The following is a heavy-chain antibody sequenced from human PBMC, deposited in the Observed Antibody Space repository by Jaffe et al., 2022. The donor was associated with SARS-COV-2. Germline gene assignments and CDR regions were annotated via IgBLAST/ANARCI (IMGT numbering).Heavy chain of an antibody. CDR2: ISSSSSYI. V-gene: IGHV3-21*01. D-gene: IGHD6-13*01. J-gene: IGHJ4*02. CDR1: GFTFSSYS. Sequence: EVQLVESGGGLVKPGGSLRLSCAASGFTFSSYSMNWVRQAPGKGLEWVSSISSSSSYIYYADSVKGRFTISRDNAKNSLYLQMNSLRAEDTAVYYCARDFPVWQQLATGDYWGQGTLVTVSS. CDR3: ARDFPVWQQLATGDY.